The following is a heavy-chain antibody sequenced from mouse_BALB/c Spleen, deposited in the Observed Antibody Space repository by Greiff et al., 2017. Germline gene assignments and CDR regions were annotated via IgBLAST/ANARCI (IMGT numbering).Heavy chain of an antibody. CDR3: TRKGDGYYAMDY. CDR1: GYSFTSYW. V-gene: IGHV1-5*01. D-gene: IGHD2-3*01. Sequence: AQLKQSGTVLARPGASVKMSCKASGYSFTSYWMHWVKQRPGQGLEWIGAIYPGNSDTSYNQKFKGKAKLTAVTSASTAYMELSSLTNEDSAVYYCTRKGDGYYAMDYWGQGTSVTGAS. J-gene: IGHJ4*01. CDR2: IYPGNSDT.